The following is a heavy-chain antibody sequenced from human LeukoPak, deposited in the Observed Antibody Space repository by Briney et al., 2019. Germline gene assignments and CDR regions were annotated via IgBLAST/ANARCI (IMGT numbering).Heavy chain of an antibody. CDR1: GGSISSGSYY. Sequence: SETLSLTCTVSGGSISSGSYYWSWIRQPAGKGLEWIGRIYTSGSTNYNPSLKSRVTISVDTSKNQFSLKLSSVTAADTAVYYCARNPTLLCSGGSCYPGIFDYWGQGTLVTVSS. D-gene: IGHD2-15*01. V-gene: IGHV4-61*02. J-gene: IGHJ4*02. CDR3: ARNPTLLCSGGSCYPGIFDY. CDR2: IYTSGST.